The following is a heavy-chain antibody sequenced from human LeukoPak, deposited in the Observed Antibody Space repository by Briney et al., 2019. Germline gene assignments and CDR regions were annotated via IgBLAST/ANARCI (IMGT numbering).Heavy chain of an antibody. J-gene: IGHJ5*02. CDR3: ARRRPAAANFDP. D-gene: IGHD2-2*01. Sequence: ASVKVSCKASGYTFTSYHINWVRQATGQGLEWMGWMSPNSGDTGFAQKFQGRVTMTRNTSISTAYMELSSLRSEDTAVYYCARRRPAAANFDPWGQGTLVTVSS. CDR2: MSPNSGDT. V-gene: IGHV1-8*01. CDR1: GYTFTSYH.